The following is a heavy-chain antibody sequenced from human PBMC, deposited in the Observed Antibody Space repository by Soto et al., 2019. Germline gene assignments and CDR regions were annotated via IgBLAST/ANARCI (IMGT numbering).Heavy chain of an antibody. V-gene: IGHV3-11*01. CDR1: GFTFSDYY. CDR2: ISSSGSTI. CDR3: ARDPEVYYYYYMDV. J-gene: IGHJ6*03. Sequence: QVQLVESGGGLVKPGGSLRLSCAASGFTFSDYYMSWIRQAPGKGLEWVSYISSSGSTIYYADSVKGRFTIARDNGKNSLYLQMNSLRAEDTAVYYCARDPEVYYYYYMDVWGKGTTVTVSS.